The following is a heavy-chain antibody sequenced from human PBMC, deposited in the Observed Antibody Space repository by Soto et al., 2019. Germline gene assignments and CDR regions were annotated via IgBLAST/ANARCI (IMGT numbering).Heavy chain of an antibody. CDR3: ARGIGYYSAEYFQH. V-gene: IGHV4-4*02. J-gene: IGHJ1*01. CDR2: VYDSGST. Sequence: QVQLQESGPGLVKPSGTLSLTCAVSGGSISSSDWWSWVRQPPGKGLEWIGEVYDSGSTNYNPSLKRRVTISVDTSKKQFSLKLRSVTAADTAVYYCARGIGYYSAEYFQHWGQGTLVTVSS. D-gene: IGHD3-22*01. CDR1: GGSISSSDW.